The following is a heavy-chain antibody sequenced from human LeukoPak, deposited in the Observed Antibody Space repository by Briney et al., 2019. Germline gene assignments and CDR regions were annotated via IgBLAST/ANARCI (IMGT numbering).Heavy chain of an antibody. D-gene: IGHD6-19*01. CDR3: ARGSDGWFTFDY. V-gene: IGHV3-66*01. Sequence: GGSLRLSCAASEFTVSTNYMSWVRQAPGKGLEWVSIIYSTGGKYYADSVKGRFTISRDNSKHTLYLQMNSLRGEDTAVYYCARGSDGWFTFDYWGQGILVTVSS. CDR2: IYSTGGK. CDR1: EFTVSTNY. J-gene: IGHJ4*02.